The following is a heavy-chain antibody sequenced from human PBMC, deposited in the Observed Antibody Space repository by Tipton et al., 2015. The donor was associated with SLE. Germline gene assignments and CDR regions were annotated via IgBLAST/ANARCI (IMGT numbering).Heavy chain of an antibody. D-gene: IGHD5-12*01. CDR3: ARSEYSDGLLDY. Sequence: TLSLTCTISEGSISTYYWTWVRQPPGKGLEWIGFINHRGTTNYSPSLKTRVTISVDTSRNQFSLRLSSVTAADTAVYYCARSEYSDGLLDYWGQGTLVTVSS. J-gene: IGHJ4*02. V-gene: IGHV4-59*07. CDR2: INHRGTT. CDR1: EGSISTYY.